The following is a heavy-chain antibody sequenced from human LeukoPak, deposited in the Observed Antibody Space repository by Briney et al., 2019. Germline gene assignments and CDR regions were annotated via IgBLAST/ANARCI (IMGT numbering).Heavy chain of an antibody. CDR1: GFIFNTYG. Sequence: GGSLRLSCAASGFIFNTYGMHWVRQAPGKGLEWVAFIRYDGSNKYYADSVKGRFTISRDNSKNTLYLQMNSLRAEDTAVYYCAKDRSMVRGVMITFRRPGTMDVWGKGTTVIISS. V-gene: IGHV3-30*02. D-gene: IGHD3-10*01. CDR3: AKDRSMVRGVMITFRRPGTMDV. CDR2: IRYDGSNK. J-gene: IGHJ6*03.